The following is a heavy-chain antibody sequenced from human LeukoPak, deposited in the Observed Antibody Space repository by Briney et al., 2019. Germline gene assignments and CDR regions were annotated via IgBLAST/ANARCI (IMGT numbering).Heavy chain of an antibody. CDR1: GGSFSSISYY. Sequence: PSETLSLTCSVSGGSFSSISYYWGWIRQPPGKGLEWIGTVFYSGSTYYNPSLKSRITISLDTSKNHFSLKLTSVTAADTAVYYCAASSITLVRGVINYWGQGTLVAVSS. CDR2: VFYSGST. J-gene: IGHJ4*02. V-gene: IGHV4-39*01. CDR3: AASSITLVRGVINY. D-gene: IGHD3-10*01.